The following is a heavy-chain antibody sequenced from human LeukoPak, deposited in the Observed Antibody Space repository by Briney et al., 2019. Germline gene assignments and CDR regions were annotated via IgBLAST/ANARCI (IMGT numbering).Heavy chain of an antibody. CDR3: ARESVVVPAAKDDAFDI. J-gene: IGHJ3*02. V-gene: IGHV4-59*02. CDR2: IYYSGST. CDR1: GGSVTSYY. Sequence: PSETLSLTCTVSGGSVTSYYWSWIRQSPGKGLEWIGYIYYSGSTNYNPSLKSRVTISVDTSRNQFSLKLSSVTAADTAVYYCARESVVVPAAKDDAFDIWGQGTMVTVSS. D-gene: IGHD2-2*01.